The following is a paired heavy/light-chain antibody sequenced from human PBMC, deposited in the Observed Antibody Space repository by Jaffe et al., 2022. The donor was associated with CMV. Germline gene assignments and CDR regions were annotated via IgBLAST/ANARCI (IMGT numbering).Light chain of an antibody. CDR1: QSISNY. CDR2: AAS. Sequence: DIQMTQSPSSLSASVGDRVTITCRASQSISNYLNWYQQKPGKAPKLLIYAASSLQSGVPSRFSGSGSGTDFTLTISSLQPEDFATYYCQQTSGYTFGQGTNLEI. CDR3: QQTSGYT. J-gene: IGKJ2*01. V-gene: IGKV1-39*01.
Heavy chain of an antibody. CDR3: ARDPHNGPTYNWFDP. CDR1: GYTFTGYY. Sequence: QVQLVQSGAEVKKPGASVKVSCKASGYTFTGYYIHWVRQAPGQGLEWMGWINPNSGGTYYAQNFQGRVTMTRDTSISTAYMELSRLRSDDTAVYYCARDPHNGPTYNWFDPWGQGTLVTVSS. J-gene: IGHJ5*02. V-gene: IGHV1-2*02. D-gene: IGHD1-20*01. CDR2: INPNSGGT.